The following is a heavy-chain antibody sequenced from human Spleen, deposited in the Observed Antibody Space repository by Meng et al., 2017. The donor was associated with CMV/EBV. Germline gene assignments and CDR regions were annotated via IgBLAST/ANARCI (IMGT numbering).Heavy chain of an antibody. Sequence: FRESPIPWVHQAPGRGLESMGRIIPGLAIANYAQRFPCRVTITADKSTSTAYMEVSSLRSEDTAVFYCAGMVEIVVQPAAIRDNWFDPWGQGTLVTVSS. CDR2: IIPGLAIA. V-gene: IGHV1-69*02. J-gene: IGHJ5*02. CDR1: FRESP. CDR3: AGMVEIVVQPAAIRDNWFDP. D-gene: IGHD2-2*02.